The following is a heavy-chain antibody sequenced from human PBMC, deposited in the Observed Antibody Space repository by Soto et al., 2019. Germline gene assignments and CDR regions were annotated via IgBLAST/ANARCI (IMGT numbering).Heavy chain of an antibody. CDR1: GFTFSSYA. D-gene: IGHD4-17*01. Sequence: PGGSLRLSCAASGFTFSSYAMHWVRQAPGKGLEWVAVISYDGSNKYYADSVKGRFTISRDNSKNTLYLQMNSLRAEDTAVYYCARDETTVVTARVDYWGQGT. CDR3: ARDETTVVTARVDY. V-gene: IGHV3-30-3*01. CDR2: ISYDGSNK. J-gene: IGHJ4*02.